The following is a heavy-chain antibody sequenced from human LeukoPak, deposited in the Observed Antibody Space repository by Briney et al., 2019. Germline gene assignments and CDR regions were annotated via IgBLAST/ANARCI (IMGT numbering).Heavy chain of an antibody. J-gene: IGHJ6*02. V-gene: IGHV4-30-4*01. CDR1: GGSISSGDYY. CDR3: ARASARWYYYGMDV. Sequence: SETLSLTCTVSGGSISSGDYYWSWIRQPPGKGPEWIGYIYYSGSTYYNPSLKSRVTISVDTSKNQFSLKLSSVTAADTAVYYCARASARWYYYGMDVWGQGTTVTVSS. D-gene: IGHD2-15*01. CDR2: IYYSGST.